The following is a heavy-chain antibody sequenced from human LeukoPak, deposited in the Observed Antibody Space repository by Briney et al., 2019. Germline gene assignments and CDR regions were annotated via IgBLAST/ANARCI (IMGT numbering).Heavy chain of an antibody. CDR3: ARKSTYYYDSSGDYSKYYFAY. D-gene: IGHD3-22*01. Sequence: SETLSLTCAAYGGSFSGYYWSWIRQPPGKGLEWIGEINHSGSTNYNPSLKSRVTISVDTSKNQFSLKLSSVTAADTAVYYCARKSTYYYDSSGDYSKYYFAYWGQGTLVTVSS. J-gene: IGHJ4*02. V-gene: IGHV4-34*01. CDR1: GGSFSGYY. CDR2: INHSGST.